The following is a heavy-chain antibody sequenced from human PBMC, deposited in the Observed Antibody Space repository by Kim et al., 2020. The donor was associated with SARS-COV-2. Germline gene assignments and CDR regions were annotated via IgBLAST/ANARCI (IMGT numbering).Heavy chain of an antibody. Sequence: GGSLRLSCVPSGFGFSDNYMAWIRQTPGGRLQWVSYISYSGKTIYYTDSVKGRFSVSRDTPSSAMFLQMNNLRVEDTAVYFCASGTWRKDGFDVWGQGT. J-gene: IGHJ3*01. CDR1: GFGFSDNY. CDR2: ISYSGKTI. D-gene: IGHD1-26*01. CDR3: ASGTWRKDGFDV. V-gene: IGHV3-11*01.